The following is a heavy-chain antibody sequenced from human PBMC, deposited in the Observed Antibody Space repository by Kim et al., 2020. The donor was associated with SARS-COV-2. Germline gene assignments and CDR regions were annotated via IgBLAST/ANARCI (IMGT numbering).Heavy chain of an antibody. J-gene: IGHJ4*02. CDR3: ARDLSSYDSSVDH. V-gene: IGHV3-21*01. CDR1: GFTFSSYS. CDR2: ISSSSSYI. Sequence: GGSLRLSCAASGFTFSSYSMNWVRQAPGEGLEWVSSISSSSSYIYYADSVKGRFTISRDNAKNSLYLQMNSLRAEDTAVYYCARDLSSYDSSVDHWGQGTLVTVSS. D-gene: IGHD3-22*01.